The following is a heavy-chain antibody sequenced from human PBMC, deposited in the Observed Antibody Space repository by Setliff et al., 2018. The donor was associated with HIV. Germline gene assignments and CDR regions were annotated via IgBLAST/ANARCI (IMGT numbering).Heavy chain of an antibody. CDR1: GYTFSDYY. CDR3: ARVGGGQWLYYFDY. Sequence: GASVKVSCKASGYTFSDYYLHWVRQAPGQAIEWMGWINPSTGSTSYAQKFQGRVTVTRDTSTSTVYLELSSLRSEDTAVYYCARVGGGQWLYYFDYWGQGTLVTVSS. V-gene: IGHV1-46*01. J-gene: IGHJ4*02. D-gene: IGHD6-19*01. CDR2: INPSTGST.